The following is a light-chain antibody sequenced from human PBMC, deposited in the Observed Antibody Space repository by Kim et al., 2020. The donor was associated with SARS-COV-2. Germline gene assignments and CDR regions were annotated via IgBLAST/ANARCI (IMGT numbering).Light chain of an antibody. CDR1: SSDVGGYND. CDR3: SSYTSSRTWV. Sequence: GQSITISCTGTSSDVGGYNDVSWYQQHPGKAPKLMLFDVSQRPSGVSNRFSGSKSGNTASLTISGLQAEDEADYHCSSYTSSRTWVFGGGTQLTVL. CDR2: DVS. V-gene: IGLV2-14*04. J-gene: IGLJ3*02.